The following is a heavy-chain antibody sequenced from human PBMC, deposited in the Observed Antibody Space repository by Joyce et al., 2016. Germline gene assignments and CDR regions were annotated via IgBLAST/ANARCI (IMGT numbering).Heavy chain of an antibody. J-gene: IGHJ3*01. D-gene: IGHD6-6*01. CDR3: TRTQQLAAFDF. CDR2: IRTKGNNYAT. CDR1: YFTFSDSA. V-gene: IGHV3-73*02. Sequence: EVRLVESGGGVVQPGGSLNLSCTAAYFTFSDSAIHWVLQVSGKGLELVVRIRTKGNNYATTFATSVEGRFTISRDDSKDTAYLHMSSLKMEDTAVYYCTRTQQLAAFDFWGQGTTVTVSS.